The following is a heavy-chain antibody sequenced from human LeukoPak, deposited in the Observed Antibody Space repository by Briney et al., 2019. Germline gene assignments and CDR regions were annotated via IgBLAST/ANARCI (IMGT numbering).Heavy chain of an antibody. D-gene: IGHD3-3*01. CDR2: INHSGSN. J-gene: IGHJ4*02. CDR3: ARGFTYYDFWSGYYTGPVIFDY. V-gene: IGHV4-34*01. Sequence: SETLSLTCAVYGGSFSGYYWSWIRQPPGKGLEWIGEINHSGSNNYNPSLKSRVTISVDTSKYQFSLKLSSVTAADTAVYYCARGFTYYDFWSGYYTGPVIFDYWGQGTLVTVSS. CDR1: GGSFSGYY.